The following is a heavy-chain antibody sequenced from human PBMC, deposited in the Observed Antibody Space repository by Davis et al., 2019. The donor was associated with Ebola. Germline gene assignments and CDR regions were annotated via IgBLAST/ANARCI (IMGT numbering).Heavy chain of an antibody. Sequence: ASVKVSCKASGYTFTSYGISWVRQAPGQGLEWMGLISAYNGNTNYAQKFQGRVTITADKSTSTAYMEVGSLKSDDTAVYYCARAQFPTTSDHWGQGTLVTVSS. J-gene: IGHJ4*02. D-gene: IGHD1-1*01. CDR1: GYTFTSYG. CDR3: ARAQFPTTSDH. CDR2: ISAYNGNT. V-gene: IGHV1-18*01.